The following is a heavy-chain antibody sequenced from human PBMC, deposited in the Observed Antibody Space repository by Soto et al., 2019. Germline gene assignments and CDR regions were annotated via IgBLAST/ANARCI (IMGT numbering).Heavy chain of an antibody. CDR3: ARGDHGPRRFYFDT. D-gene: IGHD2-8*01. J-gene: IGHJ4*02. CDR2: IFYNGGT. CDR1: GGSVNSGGYY. Sequence: SETLSLTCTVSGGSVNSGGYYWSWIRQPPGKGLEWIGFIFYNGGTSYKPSLGSRVTISADTSKTLFSLNLNFVTAADTAVYYCARGDHGPRRFYFDTWGQGTLVTVPQ. V-gene: IGHV4-61*03.